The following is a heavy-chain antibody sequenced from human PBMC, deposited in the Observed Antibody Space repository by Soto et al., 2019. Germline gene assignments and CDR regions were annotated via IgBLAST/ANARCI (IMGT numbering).Heavy chain of an antibody. J-gene: IGHJ6*02. D-gene: IGHD1-26*01. CDR2: IYGGDSYT. CDR1: GYTFASYW. CDR3: ARLAGGATDPYYYYGMDV. Sequence: GESLKISCQGSGYTFASYWIGWVRQMPGKVLEFMGIIYGGDSYTNYIPSFQVHVTISADKSISTAYLQWSSLKASDTAMYYCARLAGGATDPYYYYGMDVWGQGTTVTVSS. V-gene: IGHV5-10-1*01.